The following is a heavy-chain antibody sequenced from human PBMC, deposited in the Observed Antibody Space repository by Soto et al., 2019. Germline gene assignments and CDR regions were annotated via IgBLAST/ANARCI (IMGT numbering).Heavy chain of an antibody. V-gene: IGHV1-18*01. CDR3: ASGAAFYYDTSRY. J-gene: IGHJ4*02. CDR1: GYTFTNYG. D-gene: IGHD3-22*01. CDR2: ISAYNGNT. Sequence: ASVKVSCKASGYTFTNYGISWVRQAPGQGLEWMGWISAYNGNTNYAQNLQGRVTMTTDTSTSTAYMELRSLRPEDTAVYYCASGAAFYYDTSRYWGQGTLVTVSS.